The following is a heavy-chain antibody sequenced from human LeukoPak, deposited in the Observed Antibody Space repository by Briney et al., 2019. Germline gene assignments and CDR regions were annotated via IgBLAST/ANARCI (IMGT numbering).Heavy chain of an antibody. CDR3: ARDPGDCSNGVCYLFDY. CDR2: IYSSGST. D-gene: IGHD2-8*01. CDR1: GGSISSAHYS. J-gene: IGHJ4*02. V-gene: IGHV4-61*02. Sequence: SETLSPTCTVSGGSISSAHYSWSWIRQPAGKGPEWIGRIYSSGSTNYNPSLKSRVTISVDTSKNQFSLKLSSVTAADTAVYHCARDPGDCSNGVCYLFDYWGQGTLVTVFS.